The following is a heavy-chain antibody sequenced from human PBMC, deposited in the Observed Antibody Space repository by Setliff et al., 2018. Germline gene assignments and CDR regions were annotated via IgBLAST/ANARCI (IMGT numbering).Heavy chain of an antibody. Sequence: ASVKVSCKASGFTFTSSAVQWVRQARGQRLEWIGWIVVGSGNTNYAQKFQERVTITRDMSTSTAYMELSSLRSEDTAVYYCAADGRSEKRGYSYNNGDAFDIWGQGTMVTVSS. J-gene: IGHJ3*02. D-gene: IGHD5-18*01. V-gene: IGHV1-58*01. CDR2: IVVGSGNT. CDR3: AADGRSEKRGYSYNNGDAFDI. CDR1: GFTFTSSA.